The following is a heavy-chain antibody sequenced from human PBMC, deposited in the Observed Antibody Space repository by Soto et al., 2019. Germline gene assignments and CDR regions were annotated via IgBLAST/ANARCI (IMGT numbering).Heavy chain of an antibody. CDR2: IIPIFGTA. CDR1: GGTFSSYA. Sequence: SVEVSCKASGGTFSSYAISWVRQAPGQGLEWMGGIIPIFGTANYAQKFQGRVTITADKSTSTAYMELSSLRSEDTAVYYCVNPATPGRNPDVWGQGTTVTVSS. J-gene: IGHJ6*02. D-gene: IGHD2-2*02. V-gene: IGHV1-69*06. CDR3: VNPATPGRNPDV.